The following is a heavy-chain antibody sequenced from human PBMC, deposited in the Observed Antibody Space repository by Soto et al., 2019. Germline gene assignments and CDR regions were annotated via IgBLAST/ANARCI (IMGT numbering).Heavy chain of an antibody. V-gene: IGHV3-23*01. J-gene: IGHJ5*01. CDR3: AKDRRAGGNSAFYFDF. Sequence: GGSLRLSCAASGSKVSSYAMSWVRQAPGKGLEWVSLISATGGGTYYADSVKGRFTISRDNSDNTLYLQVHSLRAEDTAVYYCAKDRRAGGNSAFYFDFWGQGAQVTVSS. CDR1: GSKVSSYA. CDR2: ISATGGGT. D-gene: IGHD3-16*01.